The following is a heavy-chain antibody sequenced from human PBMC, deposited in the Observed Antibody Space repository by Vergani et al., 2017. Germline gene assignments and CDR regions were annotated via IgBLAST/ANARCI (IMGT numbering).Heavy chain of an antibody. D-gene: IGHD3/OR15-3a*01. V-gene: IGHV4-61*02. CDR3: ARGETRTDWFDP. Sequence: QVQLHESGPGLVKPSETLSLLCSVSGVPMQSGSFYWTWIRQTAERRLEWMGRAYPSGTTNYNPSLNGRVTIFVDKSKNILSRRLNSVTAADTAVYYCARGETRTDWFDPWVQGTLVTVSS. J-gene: IGHJ5*02. CDR1: GVPMQSGSFY. CDR2: AYPSGTT.